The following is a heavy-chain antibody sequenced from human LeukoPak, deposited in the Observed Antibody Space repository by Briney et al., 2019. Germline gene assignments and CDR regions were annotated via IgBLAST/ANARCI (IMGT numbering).Heavy chain of an antibody. CDR2: VNLQGST. D-gene: IGHD3-22*01. V-gene: IGHV4-4*02. CDR3: ARAPYYYDRSDRFDP. CDR1: GGSITNTNY. J-gene: IGHJ5*02. Sequence: SETLSLTCGVSGGSITNTNYWTWVRPPPGKGLEWIGEVNLQGSTNYNPSLMGRVAISVDTSENQFSLKLSSVTAADTAVYYCARAPYYYDRSDRFDPWGQGTLVTVSS.